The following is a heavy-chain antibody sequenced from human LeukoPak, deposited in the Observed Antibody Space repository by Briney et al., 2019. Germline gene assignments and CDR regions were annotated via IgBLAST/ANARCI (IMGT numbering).Heavy chain of an antibody. D-gene: IGHD3-22*01. J-gene: IGHJ4*02. Sequence: PGQSLRLSCTTSGFNFRDFSMSWFRQGPGKGPEWVGFTRSEAYGGTPDYAAPVRGRFTISRDDFKHIIYLQMDSLRPEDTAVYYCVRESPSYYDTSGYYYFDYWGQGALVTVSS. V-gene: IGHV3-49*03. CDR2: TRSEAYGGTP. CDR1: GFNFRDFS. CDR3: VRESPSYYDTSGYYYFDY.